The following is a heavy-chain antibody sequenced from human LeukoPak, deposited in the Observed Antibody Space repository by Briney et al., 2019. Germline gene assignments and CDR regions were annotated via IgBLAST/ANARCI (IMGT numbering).Heavy chain of an antibody. V-gene: IGHV3-21*01. J-gene: IGHJ3*02. CDR2: ISSSSSYI. CDR1: GFTFSSYS. CDR3: ARAGLYYDFWSGHPDAFDI. Sequence: GGSLRLSCAASGFTFSSYSMNWVRQAPGKGLEWVSSISSSSSYIYYADSVKGRFTISRDNAKNSLYLQMNSLRAEDTAVYYCARAGLYYDFWSGHPDAFDIWGQGTMVTVSS. D-gene: IGHD3-3*01.